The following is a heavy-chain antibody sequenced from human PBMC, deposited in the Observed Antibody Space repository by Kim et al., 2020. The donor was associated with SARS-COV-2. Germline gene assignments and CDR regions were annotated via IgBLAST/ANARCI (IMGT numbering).Heavy chain of an antibody. Sequence: SETLSLTCTVSGGSISSGAYYWSWIRQHPGKGLEWIGYIYYSGSTYYNPFLKSRVTISVDTSKNQFSLKLSSVTAADTAVYYCGRDKEGAYCSDDCYLLWGQGTLVTVSS. V-gene: IGHV4-31*03. D-gene: IGHD2-21*02. CDR3: GRDKEGAYCSDDCYLL. J-gene: IGHJ4*02. CDR1: GGSISSGAYY. CDR2: IYYSGST.